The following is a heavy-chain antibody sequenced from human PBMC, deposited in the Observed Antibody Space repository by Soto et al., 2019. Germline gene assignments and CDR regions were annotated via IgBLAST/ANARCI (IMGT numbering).Heavy chain of an antibody. CDR1: GGSFSDYY. V-gene: IGHV4-34*01. D-gene: IGHD6-6*01. Sequence: RSLTCAVYGGSFSDYYWTWIRQPPGKGLEWIGEINHSGSTNYNPSLKSRITMSIDTSKNQFSLKLSSVTVADTAFYYCARRKTSPRAARQNYFDYWGQGTLVTVSS. CDR3: ARRKTSPRAARQNYFDY. J-gene: IGHJ4*02. CDR2: INHSGST.